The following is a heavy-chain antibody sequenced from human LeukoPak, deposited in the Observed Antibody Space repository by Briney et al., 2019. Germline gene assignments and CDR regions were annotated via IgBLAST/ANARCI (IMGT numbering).Heavy chain of an antibody. CDR3: ARAQTYYYDSSGYYPI. CDR2: IYYSGST. V-gene: IGHV4-59*01. J-gene: IGHJ3*02. D-gene: IGHD3-22*01. CDR1: GGSISSYY. Sequence: SETLSLTCTVSGGSISSYYWSWIRQPPGKGLEWIGYIYYSGSTSYNPSLKSRVTISVDTSKNQFSLKLSSVTAADTAVYYCARAQTYYYDSSGYYPIWGQGTMVTVSS.